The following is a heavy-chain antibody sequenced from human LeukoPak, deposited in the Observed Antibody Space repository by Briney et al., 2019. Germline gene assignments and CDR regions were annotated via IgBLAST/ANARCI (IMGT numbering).Heavy chain of an antibody. D-gene: IGHD3-3*01. J-gene: IGHJ4*02. Sequence: KPSETLSLTCTVSSGSISSYYWSWIRQPPRKGLEWIGYIYYSGSSNYNPSLKSRVTMSVDMSKKEFSLRVSSVTAADTAVYYCARMEYYFDHWGQGTLVTVSS. CDR3: ARMEYYFDH. V-gene: IGHV4-59*01. CDR1: SGSISSYY. CDR2: IYYSGSS.